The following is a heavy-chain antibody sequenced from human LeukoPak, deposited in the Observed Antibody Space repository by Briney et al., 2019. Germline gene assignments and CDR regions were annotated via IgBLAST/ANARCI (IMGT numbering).Heavy chain of an antibody. CDR1: GGSISSSSYY. CDR2: IYYSGST. J-gene: IGHJ2*01. CDR3: ARVGWNYWYFDL. D-gene: IGHD1-1*01. Sequence: KASETLSLTCTVSGGSISSSSYYWGWIRQPPGKGLEWIGSIYYSGSTYYNPSLKSRVTISVDTSKNQFSLKLSSVTAADTAVYYCARVGWNYWYFDLWGRGTLVTVSS. V-gene: IGHV4-39*07.